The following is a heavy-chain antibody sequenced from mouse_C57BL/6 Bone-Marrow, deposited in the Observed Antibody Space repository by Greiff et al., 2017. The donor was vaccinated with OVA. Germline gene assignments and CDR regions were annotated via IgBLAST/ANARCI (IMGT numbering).Heavy chain of an antibody. CDR1: GFTFTDYY. Sequence: DVMLVESGGGLVQPGGSLSLSCAASGFTFTDYYMSWVRQPPGKALEWLGFIRNKANGYTTEYSASVKGRFTISRDNSQSIRYLQMKALRAEESATYDCARYKVRGYYAMDYWGQGTSVTVSS. CDR2: IRNKANGYTT. J-gene: IGHJ4*01. V-gene: IGHV7-3*01. CDR3: ARYKVRGYYAMDY.